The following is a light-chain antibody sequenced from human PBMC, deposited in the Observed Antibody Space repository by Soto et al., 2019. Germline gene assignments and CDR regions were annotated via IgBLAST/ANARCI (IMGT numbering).Light chain of an antibody. Sequence: DIQMTQSPSSLSASVGDRVTITCRASQTISRYLNWYQQKPGKAPKLLTYDVSSLESGVPSRFSGSGSGTEFTLTISSLQPDDFATYYCQQYNTYPWTFGQGTKVDIK. V-gene: IGKV1-5*01. J-gene: IGKJ1*01. CDR2: DVS. CDR3: QQYNTYPWT. CDR1: QTISRY.